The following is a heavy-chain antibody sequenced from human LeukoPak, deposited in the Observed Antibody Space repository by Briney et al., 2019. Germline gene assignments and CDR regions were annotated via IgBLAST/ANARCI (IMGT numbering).Heavy chain of an antibody. D-gene: IGHD1-14*01. CDR3: AKSLRSTYYYYGMDV. CDR1: GFTFSSYA. J-gene: IGHJ6*02. Sequence: GGSLRLSCAASGFTFSSYAMSWVRQAPGKGLEWVSAISGSGGSTYYADSVKGRFTISRDNSKNTLYLQMNSLRAGDTAVYYCAKSLRSTYYYYGMDVWGQGTTVTVSS. CDR2: ISGSGGST. V-gene: IGHV3-23*01.